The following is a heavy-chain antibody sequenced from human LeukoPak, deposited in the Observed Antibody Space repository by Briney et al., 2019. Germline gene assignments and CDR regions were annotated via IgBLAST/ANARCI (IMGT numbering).Heavy chain of an antibody. V-gene: IGHV3-30*18. Sequence: GGSLRLSCAASGFTFSSYGMHWVRQAPGKGLAWVAVISYDGSNKYYADSVKGRFTISRDNSKNTLYLQMNSLRAEDTAVYYCAKDLSTVTTSYDILTGYYYYYYYGMDVWGQGTTVTVSS. D-gene: IGHD3-9*01. CDR3: AKDLSTVTTSYDILTGYYYYYYYGMDV. CDR1: GFTFSSYG. CDR2: ISYDGSNK. J-gene: IGHJ6*02.